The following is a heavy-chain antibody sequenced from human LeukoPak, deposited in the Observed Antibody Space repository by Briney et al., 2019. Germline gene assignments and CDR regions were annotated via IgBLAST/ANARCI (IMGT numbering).Heavy chain of an antibody. CDR3: ARAISDRFGAVY. V-gene: IGHV3-7*01. Sequence: GGSLRLSCAASGFTFSYYWMNWVRQAPGKGLEWVANIKQDGSEKYYVDSVKGRFIISRDNAKNSLYLQMNSLRAEDTAVYYCARAISDRFGAVYWGQGTLVTVSS. J-gene: IGHJ4*02. D-gene: IGHD3-3*01. CDR2: IKQDGSEK. CDR1: GFTFSYYW.